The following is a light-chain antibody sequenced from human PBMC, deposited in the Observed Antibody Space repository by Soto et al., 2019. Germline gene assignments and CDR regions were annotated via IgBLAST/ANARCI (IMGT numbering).Light chain of an antibody. CDR3: QQSYLSHT. CDR2: AAS. Sequence: DIQVTQSPSSLAASVGDRVTISCRASQHIGTYLNWYQQRPGTAPDLLIYAASTLQSGVPSRFSGSGSGTDFTLTISSLQPEDFATDFCQQSYLSHTLGLGTKVVIK. J-gene: IGKJ2*01. V-gene: IGKV1-39*01. CDR1: QHIGTY.